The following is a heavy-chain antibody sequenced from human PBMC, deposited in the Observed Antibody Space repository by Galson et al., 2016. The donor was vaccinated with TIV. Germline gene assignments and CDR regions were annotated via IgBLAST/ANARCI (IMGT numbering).Heavy chain of an antibody. CDR2: ISGGGGST. Sequence: SLRLSCAASGFTFSSYAITWVRQAPGKGLEWISAISGGGGSTYYTESVKGRFTITRDNSKNTVFLQMNSLRAEDTVVYYCAKIDSSGYNYGGRFVYWGQGTRVTVSS. CDR3: AKIDSSGYNYGGRFVY. V-gene: IGHV3-23*01. J-gene: IGHJ4*02. CDR1: GFTFSSYA. D-gene: IGHD3-22*01.